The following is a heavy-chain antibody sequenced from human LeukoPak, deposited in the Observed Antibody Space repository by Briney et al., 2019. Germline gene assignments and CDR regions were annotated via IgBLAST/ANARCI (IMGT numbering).Heavy chain of an antibody. CDR2: ISPSGGST. Sequence: ASVKASCKAFGYTFTSNYMHWVRQAPGQGPEWMGVISPSGGSTTYAQKFQGRVTMTTDTSTRTGYMELRNLRSDDTAVYYCARRFGGKNDYWGQGALVIVSS. V-gene: IGHV1-46*01. J-gene: IGHJ4*02. CDR3: ARRFGGKNDY. D-gene: IGHD3-10*01. CDR1: GYTFTSNY.